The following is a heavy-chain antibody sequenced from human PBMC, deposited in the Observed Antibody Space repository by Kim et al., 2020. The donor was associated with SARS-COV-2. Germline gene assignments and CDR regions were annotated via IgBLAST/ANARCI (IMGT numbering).Heavy chain of an antibody. V-gene: IGHV4-34*01. CDR3: ARRDDSSGYYPDYFQH. CDR2: INHSGST. CDR1: GGSFSGYY. J-gene: IGHJ1*01. D-gene: IGHD3-22*01. Sequence: SETLSLTCAVYGGSFSGYYWSWIRQPPGKGLEWIGEINHSGSTNYNPSLKSRVTISVDTSKNQFSLKLSSVTAADTAVYYCARRDDSSGYYPDYFQHWGQGTLVTVSS.